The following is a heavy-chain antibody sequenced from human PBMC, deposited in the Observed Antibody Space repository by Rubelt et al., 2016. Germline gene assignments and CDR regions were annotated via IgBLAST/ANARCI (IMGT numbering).Heavy chain of an antibody. CDR2: ISAYNGNT. CDR3: ARGTRYSSSSNFDY. V-gene: IGHV1-18*04. Sequence: QVQLVQSGAEVKKPGASVKVSCKASGYTFTGYYMHWVRQAPGQGLEWMGWISAYNGNTSYSQKLQVSVHMTTDTSTSPACMELRSRRSDDTAVYYWARGTRYSSSSNFDYWGQGTLVTVSS. D-gene: IGHD6-13*01. CDR1: GYTFTGYY. J-gene: IGHJ4*02.